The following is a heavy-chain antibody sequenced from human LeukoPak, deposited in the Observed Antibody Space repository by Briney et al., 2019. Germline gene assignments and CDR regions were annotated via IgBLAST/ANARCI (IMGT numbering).Heavy chain of an antibody. J-gene: IGHJ5*02. D-gene: IGHD3-22*01. CDR2: MYYSGST. Sequence: SETLSLTCTVSGGTISSGDYYWSWIRQPPGKGLEWIAYMYYSGSTYYNPSLKSRVTMSADTSKNQLYLKLSSVTAADTAVYYCARPYYYDSRIDPWGQGILVTVSS. CDR1: GGTISSGDYY. CDR3: ARPYYYDSRIDP. V-gene: IGHV4-30-4*01.